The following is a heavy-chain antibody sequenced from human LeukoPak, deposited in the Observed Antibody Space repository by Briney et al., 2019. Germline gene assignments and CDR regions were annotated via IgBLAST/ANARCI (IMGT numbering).Heavy chain of an antibody. CDR2: IKQDGSEK. D-gene: IGHD2-2*01. V-gene: IGHV3-7*01. J-gene: IGHJ6*03. CDR3: ARDGCSSTSCXLPYQYYYMNV. CDR1: GFTFSSYW. Sequence: GGSLRLSCAASGFTFSSYWMSWVRQAPGKGLEWVANIKQDGSEKYYVDSVKGRFTISRDNAKNSLYLQMNSLRAEDTAVYYCARDGCSSTSCXLPYQYYYMNVWGQGTTVTVSS.